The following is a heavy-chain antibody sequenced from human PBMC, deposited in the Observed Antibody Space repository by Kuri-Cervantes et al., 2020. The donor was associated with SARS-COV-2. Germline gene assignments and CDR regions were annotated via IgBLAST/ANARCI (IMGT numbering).Heavy chain of an antibody. J-gene: IGHJ4*02. CDR2: VRRDGSNY. D-gene: IGHD3-3*01. Sequence: GGSLRLSCAASGFTFSSYAMSWVRQAPGKGLEWVGFVRRDGSNYYYADSVKGRFTISRDNSKNSLYLEMNSLRPEDTAVYYCAKVETANLDSWGQGTLVTVSS. V-gene: IGHV3-30*02. CDR1: GFTFSSYA. CDR3: AKVETANLDS.